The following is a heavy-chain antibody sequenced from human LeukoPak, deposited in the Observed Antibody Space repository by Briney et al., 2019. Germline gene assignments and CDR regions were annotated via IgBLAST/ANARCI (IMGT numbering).Heavy chain of an antibody. D-gene: IGHD1-14*01. Sequence: PGGSLRLSCAASGFTFSSYWMSWVRQAPGKGLEWVANIKQDGSEKYYVDSVKGRFTISRDNAKNSLYLQMNSLRAEDTAVYYCARAGGGSWTLSRYYYMDVWGKGTTVTVSS. CDR2: IKQDGSEK. CDR3: ARAGGGSWTLSRYYYMDV. J-gene: IGHJ6*03. V-gene: IGHV3-7*01. CDR1: GFTFSSYW.